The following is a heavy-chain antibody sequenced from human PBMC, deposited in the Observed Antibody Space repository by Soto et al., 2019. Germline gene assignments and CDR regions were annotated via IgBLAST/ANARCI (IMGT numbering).Heavy chain of an antibody. D-gene: IGHD5-12*01. V-gene: IGHV1-69*01. CDR2: INPILGTT. CDR1: GLTYSSSA. J-gene: IGHJ4*02. Sequence: QVQLVQSGAEVRKPGSSVKVSCKASGLTYSSSAISWVRQAPGQGPEWMGGINPILGTTDYAPKFQGRVTITADESTSTVYMDLGSLRSEDTAMYYCARGGVDVVATSAFDYWGQGTLVTVSS. CDR3: ARGGVDVVATSAFDY.